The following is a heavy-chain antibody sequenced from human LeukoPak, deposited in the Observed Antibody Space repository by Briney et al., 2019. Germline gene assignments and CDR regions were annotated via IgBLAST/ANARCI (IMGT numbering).Heavy chain of an antibody. CDR2: MYDGGTT. Sequence: PGRSLRLSCAASGFTVSSNYMSWVRQAPGKGLEWVSIMYDGGTTYHADSVKGRFTISRDDSKNTVFLHMNNLRAEDTAVYYCAREQPPGVYFDCWGQGALVTVSS. J-gene: IGHJ4*02. D-gene: IGHD1-14*01. CDR1: GFTVSSNY. V-gene: IGHV3-53*01. CDR3: AREQPPGVYFDC.